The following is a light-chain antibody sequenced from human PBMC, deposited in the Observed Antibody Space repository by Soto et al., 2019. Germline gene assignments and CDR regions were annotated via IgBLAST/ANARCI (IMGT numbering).Light chain of an antibody. CDR1: SSDFGSYIL. CDR3: SSYAGSSTHVV. J-gene: IGLJ2*01. V-gene: IGLV2-23*01. Sequence: QSALTQPASVSGSPGQSITISCTGTSSDFGSYILVSWYQQHPGKAPKVMIYEGSKRPSGVSDRFSGSQSGNTASLTISGLQDEDEADYYCSSYAGSSTHVVFGGGTKLTVL. CDR2: EGS.